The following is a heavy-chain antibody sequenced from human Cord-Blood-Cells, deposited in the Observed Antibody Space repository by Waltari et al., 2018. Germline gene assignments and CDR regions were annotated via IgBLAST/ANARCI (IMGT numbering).Heavy chain of an antibody. J-gene: IGHJ4*02. CDR2: IKRDVGSR. V-gene: IGHV3-74*01. CDR1: GFTFSSYR. Sequence: EVQLVESGGGLVQPGGSLRLSCAASGFTFSSYRLHWVRQAPGKGLVWGSRIKRDVGSRSYADSVKGRFTIASDNAENTLYLQMSSRRAEDTAVYYCARPRRYSGSYYCDDGGQGTLVTVSS. D-gene: IGHD1-26*01. CDR3: ARPRRYSGSYYCDD.